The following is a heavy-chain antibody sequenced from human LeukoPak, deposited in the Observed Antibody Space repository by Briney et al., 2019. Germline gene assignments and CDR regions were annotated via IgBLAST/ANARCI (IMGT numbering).Heavy chain of an antibody. CDR3: ARKYCSGGSCSYYYYYMDV. CDR1: GFTFDDYA. D-gene: IGHD2-15*01. V-gene: IGHV3-9*01. CDR2: ISWNSGSI. J-gene: IGHJ6*03. Sequence: PGGSLRLSCAASGFTFDDYAMHWVRQAPGKGLEWVSGISWNSGSIGYADSVKGRFTISRDNAKNSLYLQMNSLRAEDTAVYYCARKYCSGGSCSYYYYYMDVWGKGTTVTVSS.